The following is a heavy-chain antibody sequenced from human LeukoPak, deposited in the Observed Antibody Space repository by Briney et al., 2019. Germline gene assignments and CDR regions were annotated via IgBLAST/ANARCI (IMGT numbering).Heavy chain of an antibody. CDR1: GGSISSSSYY. Sequence: SETLSLTCTVSGGSISSSSYYWGWIRQPPGKGLEWIGSIYYSGSTYYNPSLKSRVTISVDTSKNQFSLKLSSVTAADTAVYYCARRAYSSGYDYMDVWGKGTTVTISS. CDR3: ARRAYSSGYDYMDV. D-gene: IGHD6-25*01. J-gene: IGHJ6*03. CDR2: IYYSGST. V-gene: IGHV4-39*07.